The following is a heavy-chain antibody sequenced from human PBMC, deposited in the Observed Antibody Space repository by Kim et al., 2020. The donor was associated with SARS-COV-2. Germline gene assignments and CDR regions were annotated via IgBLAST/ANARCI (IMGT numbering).Heavy chain of an antibody. J-gene: IGHJ4*02. CDR1: GGSISGYY. CDR3: ARQSYSTSRNTEFDS. CDR2: FYYSGST. V-gene: IGHV4-59*08. Sequence: SETLSLTCSVSGGSISGYYWSWTRQTPGKGLEWIGNFYYSGSTKYNPSLKSRVTLSVDRSKNQLSLRVSAVTAADPAVYYCARQSYSTSRNTEFDSWGQG. D-gene: IGHD6-13*01.